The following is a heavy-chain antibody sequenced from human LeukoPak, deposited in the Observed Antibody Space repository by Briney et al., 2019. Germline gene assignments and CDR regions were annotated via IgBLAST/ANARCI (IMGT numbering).Heavy chain of an antibody. J-gene: IGHJ4*02. CDR2: ISGSGGST. CDR3: TKKTSYYDSSGALDY. V-gene: IGHV3-23*01. CDR1: GFTFSNYA. D-gene: IGHD3-22*01. Sequence: GGSLRLSCTASGFTFSNYAMTWVRQAPGKGLECLPVISGSGGSTYHADSVKGRFTISRDNSKNTLFLQMNSLRAEDTAVYYCTKKTSYYDSSGALDYWGQGTLVTVSS.